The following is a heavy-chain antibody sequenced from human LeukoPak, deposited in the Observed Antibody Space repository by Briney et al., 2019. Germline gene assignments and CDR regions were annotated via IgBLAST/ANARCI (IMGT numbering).Heavy chain of an antibody. J-gene: IGHJ3*01. Sequence: GGSLRLSCAGSGFTFSSYGMTWVRQAPGKGLEWVSAITGSGHTTRYGESVKGRFTVSRDNSRNTLYLDMNNLRAEDAAVYYCAMDPNGAYLGAFDFWGQGTLVTVSS. CDR3: AMDPNGAYLGAFDF. V-gene: IGHV3-23*01. D-gene: IGHD4-17*01. CDR1: GFTFSSYG. CDR2: ITGSGHTT.